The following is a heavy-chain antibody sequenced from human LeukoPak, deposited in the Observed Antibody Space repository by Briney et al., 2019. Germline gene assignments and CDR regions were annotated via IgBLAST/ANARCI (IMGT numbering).Heavy chain of an antibody. CDR1: GFTFSTYG. CDR2: ISYDGSNK. V-gene: IGHV3-30*18. Sequence: GGSLRLSCAASGFTFSTYGMHWVRQAPGKGLEWVAVISYDGSNKYYADSVKGRFTISRDNSKNTLYLQMNSLRAEDTAVYYCAKTILAGDAFDIWGQGTMVTVSS. CDR3: AKTILAGDAFDI. D-gene: IGHD3-9*01. J-gene: IGHJ3*02.